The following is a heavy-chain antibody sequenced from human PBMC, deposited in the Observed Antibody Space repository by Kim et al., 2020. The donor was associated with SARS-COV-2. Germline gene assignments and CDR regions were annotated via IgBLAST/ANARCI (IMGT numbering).Heavy chain of an antibody. J-gene: IGHJ4*02. CDR2: AFYIGNT. Sequence: SETLSLTCTVSGASIRSYYWTWIRQAPGKGLEWIGNAFYIGNTDYNPSLRSRVTMSLDRSKNQYSLRLSSVTAAETAVYYCGSPGASHDSSGYFYQLWGQGTLVTVSS. CDR1: GASIRSYY. V-gene: IGHV4-59*01. CDR3: GSPGASHDSSGYFYQL. D-gene: IGHD3-22*01.